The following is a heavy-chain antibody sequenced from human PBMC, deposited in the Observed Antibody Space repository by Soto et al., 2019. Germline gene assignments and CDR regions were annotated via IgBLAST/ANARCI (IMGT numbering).Heavy chain of an antibody. CDR2: IIPIFGTS. CDR3: ARSPRQLRFLEWSSGYYFDY. J-gene: IGHJ4*02. D-gene: IGHD3-3*01. Sequence: QVQLVQSGAEVKKPGSSVKVSCKASGGTFSSYAISWVRQAPGQGLEWMGGIIPIFGTSNYAHKFQGRVTITADESTSPAYMELSSLRSEDTAVYYCARSPRQLRFLEWSSGYYFDYWGQGTLVTVSS. V-gene: IGHV1-69*12. CDR1: GGTFSSYA.